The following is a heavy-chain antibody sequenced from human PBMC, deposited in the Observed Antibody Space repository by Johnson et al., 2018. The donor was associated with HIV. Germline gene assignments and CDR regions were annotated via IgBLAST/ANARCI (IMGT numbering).Heavy chain of an antibody. Sequence: QVQLVESGGGVVQPGRSLRLSCAASGFAFSGYALHWVRQAPGKGLEWVALISYDGTKKYSAGSVKGRFTIFRANSKNTLYLQLNSLRAEDTAVYYCAKGGYNWKFDGFDIWGQGTMVTVSS. D-gene: IGHD1-20*01. CDR3: AKGGYNWKFDGFDI. J-gene: IGHJ3*02. CDR2: ISYDGTKK. V-gene: IGHV3-30*04. CDR1: GFAFSGYA.